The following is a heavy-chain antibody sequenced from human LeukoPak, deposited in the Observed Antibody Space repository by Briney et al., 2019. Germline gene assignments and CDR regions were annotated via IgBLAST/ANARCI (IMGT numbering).Heavy chain of an antibody. Sequence: SETLSLTCTVSGGSVSSSSYYWGWIRQPPGKGLEWIGSIYYSGSTYYNPSLKSRVTISVDTSKNQFSLKLSSVTAADTAVYYCAYDYVWGSYRDDYWGQGTLVTVS. D-gene: IGHD3-16*02. J-gene: IGHJ4*02. CDR3: AYDYVWGSYRDDY. V-gene: IGHV4-39*07. CDR2: IYYSGST. CDR1: GGSVSSSSYY.